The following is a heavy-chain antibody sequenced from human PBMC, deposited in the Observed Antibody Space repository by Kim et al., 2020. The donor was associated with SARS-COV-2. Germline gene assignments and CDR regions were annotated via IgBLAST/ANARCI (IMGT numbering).Heavy chain of an antibody. CDR3: ARSLAYYDILTGYYGWFDP. CDR2: IDPSDSYT. CDR1: GYSFTSYW. D-gene: IGHD3-9*01. Sequence: GESLKISCKGSGYSFTSYWISWVRQMPGKGLEWMGRIDPSDSYTNYSPSFQGHVTISADKSISTAYLQWSSLKASDTAMYYCARSLAYYDILTGYYGWFDPWGQGTLVTVSS. J-gene: IGHJ5*02. V-gene: IGHV5-10-1*01.